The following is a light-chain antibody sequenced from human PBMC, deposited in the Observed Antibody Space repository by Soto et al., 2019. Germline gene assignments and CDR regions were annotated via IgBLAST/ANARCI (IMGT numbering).Light chain of an antibody. J-gene: IGKJ4*01. CDR3: HQYDNLPLT. V-gene: IGKV1-33*01. CDR2: DAS. Sequence: DIQMTQSPSSLSASVGDRVTITCQASQDISNFLNWYQQKPGKAPKLLIYDASDLETGVPSRFSGSGSGTDFTFTISSLQPEDIVTYYCHQYDNLPLTFGGGTKVEIK. CDR1: QDISNF.